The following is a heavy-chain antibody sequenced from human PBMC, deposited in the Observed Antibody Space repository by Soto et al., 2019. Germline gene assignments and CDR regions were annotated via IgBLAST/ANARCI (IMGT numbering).Heavy chain of an antibody. CDR1: GFTFSSYG. CDR3: ARDRDIVLMVYAAAGMDV. V-gene: IGHV3-33*01. CDR2: IWYDGSNK. D-gene: IGHD2-8*01. Sequence: QVQLVESGGGVVQPGRSLRLSCAASGFTFSSYGMHWVRQAPGKGPEWVAVIWYDGSNKYYADSVKGRFTISRDNSKNTLYLQMNSLRAEDTAVYYCARDRDIVLMVYAAAGMDVWGQGTTVTVSS. J-gene: IGHJ6*02.